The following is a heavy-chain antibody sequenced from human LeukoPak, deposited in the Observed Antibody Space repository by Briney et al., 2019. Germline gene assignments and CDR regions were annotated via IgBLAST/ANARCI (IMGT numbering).Heavy chain of an antibody. CDR1: GGSISSSSYY. D-gene: IGHD3-22*01. CDR2: IYYSGST. Sequence: SETLSLTCTVSGGSISSSSYYWGWIRQPPGKGLEWIGSIYYSGSTYYNPSLKSRVTISVDTSKNQFSLKLSSVTAADTAVYYCARAGPSMISGYWGQGTLVTVSS. J-gene: IGHJ4*02. V-gene: IGHV4-39*01. CDR3: ARAGPSMISGY.